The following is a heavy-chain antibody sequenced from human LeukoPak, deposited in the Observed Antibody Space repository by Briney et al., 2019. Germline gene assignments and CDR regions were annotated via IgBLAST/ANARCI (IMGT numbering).Heavy chain of an antibody. CDR3: ARDLHSYGY. CDR2: ISSSSSTI. J-gene: IGHJ4*02. Sequence: GGSLRLSCAASGFTFSSYSMNWVHQAPGKGLEWVSYISSSSSTIYYADSVKGRFTISRDNAKNSLYLQMNSLRAEDTAVYYCARDLHSYGYWGQGTLVTVSS. CDR1: GFTFSSYS. D-gene: IGHD5-18*01. V-gene: IGHV3-48*01.